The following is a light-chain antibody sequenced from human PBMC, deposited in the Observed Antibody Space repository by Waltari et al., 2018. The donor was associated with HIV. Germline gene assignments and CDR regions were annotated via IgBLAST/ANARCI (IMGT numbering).Light chain of an antibody. CDR3: AAWDDSLSGRV. CDR2: RNN. Sequence: QSVLSQPPSASGTPGQRVTISCSGSSSNIGKNYVYWYQQFPGTAPKLLIYRNNQRPSGVPDRFSGSKSGNSASLAISGLRSEDEADYYCAAWDDSLSGRVFGGGTKVTVL. V-gene: IGLV1-47*01. CDR1: SSNIGKNY. J-gene: IGLJ3*02.